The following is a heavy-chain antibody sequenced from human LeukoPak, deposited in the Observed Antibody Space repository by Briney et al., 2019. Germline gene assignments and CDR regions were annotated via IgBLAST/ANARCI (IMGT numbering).Heavy chain of an antibody. D-gene: IGHD5-24*01. V-gene: IGHV4-39*01. Sequence: SETLSLTSTVYGGSISSSSSYWGWIRQPPGKGLEWIGSIYYSGSSFDNPALKSRVTISVDTSKNQFSLKLSSVTAADTAVYYCARHRSGWLQSSFDYWGQGTLVTVSS. CDR1: GGSISSSSSY. CDR3: ARHRSGWLQSSFDY. CDR2: IYYSGSS. J-gene: IGHJ4*02.